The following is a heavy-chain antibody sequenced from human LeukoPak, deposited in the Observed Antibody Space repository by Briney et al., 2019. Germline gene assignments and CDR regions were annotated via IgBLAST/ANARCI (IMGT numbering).Heavy chain of an antibody. V-gene: IGHV4-59*01. J-gene: IGHJ3*02. CDR3: ARGGDGYKNAFDI. Sequence: SETLSLTCTVSGGSISGYYWSWIWQPPGKGLEWIGYIYYSGSTNYNPSLKSRVTISVDTSKNQFSLKLSSVTAADTAVYYCARGGDGYKNAFDIWGQGTMVTVSS. D-gene: IGHD5-24*01. CDR1: GGSISGYY. CDR2: IYYSGST.